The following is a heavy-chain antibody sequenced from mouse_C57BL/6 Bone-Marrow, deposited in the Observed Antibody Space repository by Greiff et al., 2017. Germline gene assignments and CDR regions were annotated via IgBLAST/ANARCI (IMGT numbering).Heavy chain of an antibody. CDR3: AIEFITTVVAPNWYFDV. CDR1: GYSITSGYY. J-gene: IGHJ1*03. D-gene: IGHD1-1*01. CDR2: ISYDGSN. Sequence: DVKLQESGPGLVKPSQSLSLTCSVTGYSITSGYYWNWIRQFPGNKLEWMGYISYDGSNNYNPSLKNLISITRDTSKNQFFLKLNSVTTEDTATYYCAIEFITTVVAPNWYFDVWGTGTTVTVSS. V-gene: IGHV3-6*01.